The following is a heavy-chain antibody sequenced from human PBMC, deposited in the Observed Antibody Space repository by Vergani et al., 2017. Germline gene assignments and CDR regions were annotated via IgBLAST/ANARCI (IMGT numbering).Heavy chain of an antibody. CDR1: GFTFSACP. J-gene: IGHJ3*02. V-gene: IGHV3-23*01. Sequence: EVQLLQSGGGVIQPGGSVRLSCAASGFTFSACPMTWVRQAPGKGLEWVSAISARYPSTYYADSVKGRFTISRDNSKNMLYLQMNSLRAEDTAVYYCARVSRAYCSSTSCYAFDIWGQGTMVTVSS. CDR3: ARVSRAYCSSTSCYAFDI. CDR2: ISARYPST. D-gene: IGHD2-2*01.